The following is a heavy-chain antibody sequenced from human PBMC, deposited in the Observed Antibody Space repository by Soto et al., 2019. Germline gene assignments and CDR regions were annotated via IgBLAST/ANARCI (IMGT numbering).Heavy chain of an antibody. CDR2: IYPGDSDT. CDR3: ARHKEHDYSNYYYGMDV. CDR1: GYSFTSYW. V-gene: IGHV5-51*01. Sequence: PGESLKVSCKGSGYSFTSYWIGWVRQMPWKGLEWMGIIYPGDSDTRYSPSFQGQVTISADKSISTAYLQWSSLKASDTAMYYCARHKEHDYSNYYYGMDVWGQGTTVTVSS. J-gene: IGHJ6*02. D-gene: IGHD4-4*01.